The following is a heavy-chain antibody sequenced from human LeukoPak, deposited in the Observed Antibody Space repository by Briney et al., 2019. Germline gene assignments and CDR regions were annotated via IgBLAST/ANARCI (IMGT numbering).Heavy chain of an antibody. J-gene: IGHJ4*02. D-gene: IGHD5-12*01. CDR1: GFTFSSYW. V-gene: IGHV3-7*01. CDR3: ARGGHVDIVATIEEFDY. CDR2: IKQDGSEK. Sequence: GGSLRLSCAASGFTFSSYWMSWVRQAPGRGLEWVANIKQDGSEKYYVDSVKGRFTISRDNAKNSLYLQMNSLRAEDTAVYYCARGGHVDIVATIEEFDYWGQGTLVTVSS.